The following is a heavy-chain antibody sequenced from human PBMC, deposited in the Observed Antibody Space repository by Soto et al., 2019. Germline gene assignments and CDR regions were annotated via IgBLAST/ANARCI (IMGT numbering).Heavy chain of an antibody. D-gene: IGHD6-19*01. CDR3: ARAGGLGAVAADY. CDR2: IYHSGST. V-gene: IGHV4-30-2*01. CDR1: GGSISSGGYS. Sequence: SETLSLTCTVSGGSISSGGYSWSWIRQPPGKGLEWIGYIYHSGSTYYNPSLKSRVTISVDRSKNQFSLKLSSVTAADTAVYYCARAGGLGAVAADYWGQGTLVTVSS. J-gene: IGHJ4*02.